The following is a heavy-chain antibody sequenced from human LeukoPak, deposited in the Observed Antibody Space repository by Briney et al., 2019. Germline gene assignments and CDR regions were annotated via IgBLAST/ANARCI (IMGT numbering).Heavy chain of an antibody. CDR2: IIPIFGTA. CDR3: ARGGIGRGYSYGWRNPGYYFDY. CDR1: VGTFSSYA. Sequence: ASVTVSCKASVGTFSSYAISWVRQAPGHRLEGTGGIIPIFGTANYAQKFQGRVTITTDESTSTAYMELSSLRSEDTAVYYCARGGIGRGYSYGWRNPGYYFDYWGQGTLVTVSS. J-gene: IGHJ4*02. D-gene: IGHD5-18*01. V-gene: IGHV1-69*05.